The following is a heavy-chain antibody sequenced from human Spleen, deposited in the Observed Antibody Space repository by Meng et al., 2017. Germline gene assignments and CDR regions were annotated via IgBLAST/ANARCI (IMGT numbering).Heavy chain of an antibody. V-gene: IGHV4-39*01. J-gene: IGHJ5*02. CDR1: GGSISSSSYY. D-gene: IGHD6-19*01. CDR3: VRSSGWVKTGFDP. Sequence: QLQLQESGPGLVKPSETLSLTCTVSGGSISSSSYYWGWIRQPPGKGPEWIGTVYYRGNTYYNPSLKSRVTISVDTSKNQFSLKLSSMTAADTAVYYCVRSSGWVKTGFDPWGQGTLVTVSS. CDR2: VYYRGNT.